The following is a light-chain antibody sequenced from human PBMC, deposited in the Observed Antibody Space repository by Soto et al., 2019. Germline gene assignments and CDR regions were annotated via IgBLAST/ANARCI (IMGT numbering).Light chain of an antibody. J-gene: IGKJ2*01. CDR2: DAS. V-gene: IGKV3-11*01. Sequence: EIVLTQSPATLSLSPGERATLSCRASQSVGSSLAWFQHKPGQAPRLLIYDASNRATGIPARFSGSGSGTDFTLTISSLEPEDFAVYYCQQRSNWTRTFGQGTKLEIK. CDR3: QQRSNWTRT. CDR1: QSVGSS.